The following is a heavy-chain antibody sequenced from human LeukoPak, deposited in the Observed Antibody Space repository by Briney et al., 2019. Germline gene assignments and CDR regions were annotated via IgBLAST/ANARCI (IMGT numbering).Heavy chain of an antibody. D-gene: IGHD5-12*01. V-gene: IGHV3-23*01. CDR2: ISGSGGTT. CDR3: AKDPYRASSGLVDY. CDR1: GFTFSNYA. Sequence: GGSLRLSCATSGFTFSNYAVSWVRQAPGKGLEWVSSISGSGGTTYYADSVRGRFTISRDNSKNTLYLQMNSLRAEDTAVYYCAKDPYRASSGLVDYWGQGTLVTVSS. J-gene: IGHJ4*02.